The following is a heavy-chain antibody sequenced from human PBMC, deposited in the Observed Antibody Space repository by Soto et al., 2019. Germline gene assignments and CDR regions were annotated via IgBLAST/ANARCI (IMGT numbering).Heavy chain of an antibody. Sequence: ASVKVSCKASGYTFTSYGISWVRQAPGQGLEWMGWISAYNGNTNYAQKLQGRVTMTTDTSTGTAYMELRSLRSDDTAVYYCARGVYSYGLNWFDPWGQGTLVTVSS. J-gene: IGHJ5*02. V-gene: IGHV1-18*01. D-gene: IGHD5-18*01. CDR2: ISAYNGNT. CDR3: ARGVYSYGLNWFDP. CDR1: GYTFTSYG.